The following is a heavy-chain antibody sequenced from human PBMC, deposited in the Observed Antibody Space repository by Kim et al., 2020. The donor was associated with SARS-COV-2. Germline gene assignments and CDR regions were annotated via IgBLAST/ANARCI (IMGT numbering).Heavy chain of an antibody. Sequence: ASVKVSCKASGHTFTSYYMHWVRQAPGQGLEWMGIINPSGGSTSYAQKFQGRVTMTRDTSTSTVYMELSSLRSEDTAVYYCARLEYYYDSSGYYSGNWFDPWGQGTLVTVSS. V-gene: IGHV1-46*01. CDR3: ARLEYYYDSSGYYSGNWFDP. D-gene: IGHD3-22*01. J-gene: IGHJ5*02. CDR1: GHTFTSYY. CDR2: INPSGGST.